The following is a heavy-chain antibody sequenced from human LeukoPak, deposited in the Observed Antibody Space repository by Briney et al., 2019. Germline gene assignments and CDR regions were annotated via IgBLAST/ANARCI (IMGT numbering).Heavy chain of an antibody. V-gene: IGHV1-58*01. Sequence: SVKVSCKASGFTFTSSAVQWVRQARGQRLEWTGWIVVGSGNTNYAQKFQERVTITRDMSTSTAYMELSSLRSEDTAVYYCAASPRTIFGVVIFDYWGQGTLATVSS. CDR2: IVVGSGNT. J-gene: IGHJ4*02. CDR3: AASPRTIFGVVIFDY. CDR1: GFTFTSSA. D-gene: IGHD3-3*01.